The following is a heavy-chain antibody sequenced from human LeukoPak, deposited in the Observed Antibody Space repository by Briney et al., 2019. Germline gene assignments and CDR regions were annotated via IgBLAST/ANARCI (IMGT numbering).Heavy chain of an antibody. CDR3: GRRTSYDTLTGYTYWYFDL. Sequence: SETLSLTCTVSGGSISSYYWSWIRQPPGRGLEWIGYTSYSGGTDYNPSLRSRVTLSVDPSKNQVSLKLSSLTAADTAVYYCGRRTSYDTLTGYTYWYFDLWGRGTLVTVSS. CDR2: TSYSGGT. V-gene: IGHV4-59*01. D-gene: IGHD3-9*01. J-gene: IGHJ2*01. CDR1: GGSISSYY.